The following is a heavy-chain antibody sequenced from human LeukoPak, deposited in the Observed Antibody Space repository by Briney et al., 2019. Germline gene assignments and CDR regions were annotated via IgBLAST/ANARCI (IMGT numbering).Heavy chain of an antibody. V-gene: IGHV1-18*01. CDR3: ARDRWELFPFDY. J-gene: IGHJ4*02. CDR2: ISAYNGNT. Sequence: ASVKVSCKASGYTFTTYYIHWVRQAPGQGLEWMGWISAYNGNTNYAQKLQGRVTMTTDTSTSTAYMELRSLRSDDTAVYYCARDRWELFPFDYWGQGTLVTVSS. CDR1: GYTFTTYY. D-gene: IGHD1-26*01.